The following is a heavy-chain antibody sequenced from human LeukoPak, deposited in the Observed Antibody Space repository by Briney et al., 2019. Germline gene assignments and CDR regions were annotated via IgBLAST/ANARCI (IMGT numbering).Heavy chain of an antibody. J-gene: IGHJ4*02. D-gene: IGHD3-9*01. CDR3: AAYNILTGSFDY. Sequence: GGSLRLSCAASGFTFPNYAMTWVRQAPGKGLEWVSTISSAGGSTYYADSVKGRFTISKDNSKNTLYLQMNSLSVEGTAVYFCAAYNILTGSFDYWGQGALVTVSS. CDR1: GFTFPNYA. CDR2: ISSAGGST. V-gene: IGHV3-23*01.